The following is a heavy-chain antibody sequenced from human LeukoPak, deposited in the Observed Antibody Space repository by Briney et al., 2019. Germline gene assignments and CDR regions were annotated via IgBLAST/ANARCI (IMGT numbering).Heavy chain of an antibody. Sequence: ASVTVSCTASGYTFTGYYMHWVRQAPGQGLEWMGRINPNSGGTDYAQKFQGRVTMTRDTSISTAYMELGRLRSDDTAVYYCAINSSNSRGGYWGQGTMVTVSS. J-gene: IGHJ4*02. D-gene: IGHD4-11*01. CDR2: INPNSGGT. CDR1: GYTFTGYY. V-gene: IGHV1-2*06. CDR3: AINSSNSRGGY.